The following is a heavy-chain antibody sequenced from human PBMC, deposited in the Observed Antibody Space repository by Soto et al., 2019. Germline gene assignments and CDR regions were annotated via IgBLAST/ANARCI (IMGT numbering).Heavy chain of an antibody. CDR3: VRGRYGSEIH. CDR2: VYSGGAT. V-gene: IGHV3-53*04. J-gene: IGHJ4*02. D-gene: IGHD3-10*01. Sequence: TGGSLRLSCTASGFTVSSNYMTWVRQAPGKGLEWVSLVYSGGATHYAASVKGRFTISTHSSQNTLFLQMNSLRTEDTATYYCVRGRYGSEIHWGQGTKVTVSS. CDR1: GFTVSSNY.